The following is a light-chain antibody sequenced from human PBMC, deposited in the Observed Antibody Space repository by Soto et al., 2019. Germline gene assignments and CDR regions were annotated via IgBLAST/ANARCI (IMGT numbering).Light chain of an antibody. CDR1: QSISNR. CDR2: DAS. V-gene: IGKV1-5*01. J-gene: IGKJ1*01. Sequence: DIQITQSPSTLSASVGDRVTITCRASQSISNRLAWYQQKPGKAPKVLIYDASNLESGVPSRFSGSGSGTEFILTISSLQPDDFTTYYCQHYGGMWAFGQGTKVDIK. CDR3: QHYGGMWA.